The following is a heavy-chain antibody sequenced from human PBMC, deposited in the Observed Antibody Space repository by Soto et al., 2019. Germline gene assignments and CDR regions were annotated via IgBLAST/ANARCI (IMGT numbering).Heavy chain of an antibody. CDR2: IIPIFGTA. D-gene: IGHD6-6*01. J-gene: IGHJ6*03. Sequence: ASVKVSCKASGGTFSSYAISWVRQAPGQGLEWMGGIIPIFGTANYAQKFQGRVTITADESTSTAYMELSSLRSEDTAVYYCARGIAARNYYYYYYMDVWGKGTTVTVSS. CDR3: ARGIAARNYYYYYYMDV. CDR1: GGTFSSYA. V-gene: IGHV1-69*13.